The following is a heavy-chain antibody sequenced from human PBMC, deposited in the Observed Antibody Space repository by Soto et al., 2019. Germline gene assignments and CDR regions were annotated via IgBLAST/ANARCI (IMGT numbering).Heavy chain of an antibody. Sequence: GASVKVSCKASGYTFTGYYMHWVRQAPGQGLEWMGWINPNSGGTNYAQKFQGWVTMTRDTSISTAYMELSRLRSDDTAVYYCARAEGDYYGSGSPSGFFDYWSQGTLVTVSS. CDR2: INPNSGGT. J-gene: IGHJ4*02. D-gene: IGHD3-10*01. V-gene: IGHV1-2*04. CDR1: GYTFTGYY. CDR3: ARAEGDYYGSGSPSGFFDY.